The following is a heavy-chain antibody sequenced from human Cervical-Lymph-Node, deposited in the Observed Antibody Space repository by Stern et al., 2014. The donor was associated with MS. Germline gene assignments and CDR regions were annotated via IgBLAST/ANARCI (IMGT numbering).Heavy chain of an antibody. CDR2: IYQDGST. D-gene: IGHD2-15*01. J-gene: IGHJ5*02. CDR3: ARVDDCSGGTCFSTSWFDP. Sequence: QVQLQESGPGLVKPSETLSLTCTVSGVSFNNYYWSWIRQPPGKGLEWIGYIYQDGSTKYNPSLKSRVTISLHTSKKQFSLRLTSVTAADTAVYYCARVDDCSGGTCFSTSWFDPWGQGTLVTVSS. CDR1: GVSFNNYY. V-gene: IGHV4-59*01.